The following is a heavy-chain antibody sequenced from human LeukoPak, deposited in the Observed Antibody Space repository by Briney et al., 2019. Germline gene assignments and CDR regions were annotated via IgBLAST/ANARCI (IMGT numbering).Heavy chain of an antibody. CDR3: ARMIGVPAARTYYFDY. CDR1: GFTFSSYA. J-gene: IGHJ4*02. Sequence: GGSLRLSCAASGFTFSSYAMHWVRQAPGKGLEWVAVISYDGSNKYYADSVKGRFTISRDNSKNTLYLQMNSLRAEDTAVYYCARMIGVPAARTYYFDYWGQGTLVTVSS. V-gene: IGHV3-30-3*01. CDR2: ISYDGSNK. D-gene: IGHD2-2*01.